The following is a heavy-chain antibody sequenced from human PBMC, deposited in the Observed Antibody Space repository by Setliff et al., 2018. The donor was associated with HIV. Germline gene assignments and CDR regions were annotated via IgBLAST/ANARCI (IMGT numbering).Heavy chain of an antibody. J-gene: IGHJ3*02. Sequence: PGGSLRLSCAASGFTFSGSAMHWVRQASGKGLEWVGRIRSKANSYATAYAASVKGRFTISRDDSKNTAYLQMNSLKTEDTAVYYCTRRGDSSSWYLSERDAFDIWGQGTMVTVSS. D-gene: IGHD6-13*01. CDR2: IRSKANSYAT. V-gene: IGHV3-73*01. CDR3: TRRGDSSSWYLSERDAFDI. CDR1: GFTFSGSA.